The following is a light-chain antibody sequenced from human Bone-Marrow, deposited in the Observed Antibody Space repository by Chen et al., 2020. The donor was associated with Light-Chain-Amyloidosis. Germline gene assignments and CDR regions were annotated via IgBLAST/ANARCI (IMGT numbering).Light chain of an antibody. J-gene: IGLJ2*01. CDR2: RDT. CDR3: QSADSSGTYEVI. CDR1: DLPTKY. V-gene: IGLV3-25*03. Sequence: SYELTQPPSVAVSPGQTARITCSGDDLPTKYAYWYQQKPGQAPGLLIHRDTERPSGISDRFSGSSSGTTASLTISGVQAEDEADYHCQSADSSGTYEVIFGGGTKLTVL.